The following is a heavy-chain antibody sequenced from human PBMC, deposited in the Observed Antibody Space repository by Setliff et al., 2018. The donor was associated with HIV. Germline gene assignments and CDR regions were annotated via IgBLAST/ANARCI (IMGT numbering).Heavy chain of an antibody. D-gene: IGHD5-12*01. CDR2: VIPGLGIA. CDR3: ARDAGYIGTSWNY. Sequence: SVKVSCKASGYSLTSYSINWVRQAPGQGLEWMGGVIPGLGIAYYAQRFQGRVTITADESTSTVYMDLSSLRSEDTAMYYCARDAGYIGTSWNYWGQGTLVTVSS. CDR1: GYSLTSYS. V-gene: IGHV1-69*10. J-gene: IGHJ4*02.